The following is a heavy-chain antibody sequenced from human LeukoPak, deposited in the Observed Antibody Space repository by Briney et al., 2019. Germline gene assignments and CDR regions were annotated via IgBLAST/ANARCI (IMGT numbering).Heavy chain of an antibody. V-gene: IGHV3-33*01. CDR2: IWYDGSDK. Sequence: GGSLRLSCEASGFSFDNYGMHWVRKAPGKGLEWVAVIWYDGSDKYYANSVKGRFTISRDNSKNTLYLQVNDLRAEDTAVYFCVRGWGSNVYASAFDVWGQGTMVTVSS. CDR1: GFSFDNYG. D-gene: IGHD3-16*01. J-gene: IGHJ3*01. CDR3: VRGWGSNVYASAFDV.